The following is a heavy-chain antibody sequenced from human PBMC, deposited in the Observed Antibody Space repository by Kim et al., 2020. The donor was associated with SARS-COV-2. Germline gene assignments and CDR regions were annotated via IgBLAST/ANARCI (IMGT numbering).Heavy chain of an antibody. D-gene: IGHD2-15*01. CDR2: ISYDGSNK. V-gene: IGHV3-30*04. J-gene: IGHJ4*02. Sequence: GGSLRLSCAASGFTFSSYAMHWVRQAPGKGLEWVAVISYDGSNKYYADSVKGRFTISRDNSKNTLYLQMNSLRAEDTAVYYCARGSLYCSGGSCLLPDYWGQGTLVTVSS. CDR3: ARGSLYCSGGSCLLPDY. CDR1: GFTFSSYA.